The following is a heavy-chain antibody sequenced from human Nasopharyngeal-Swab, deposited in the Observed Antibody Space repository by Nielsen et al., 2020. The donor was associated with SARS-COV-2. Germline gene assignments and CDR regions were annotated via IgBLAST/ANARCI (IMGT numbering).Heavy chain of an antibody. V-gene: IGHV3-30*18. CDR1: GFTFSSYG. J-gene: IGHJ6*02. CDR2: ISYDGSNK. D-gene: IGHD1-1*01. Sequence: GRSLRLSCAAFGFTFSSYGMHWVRQASGKGLEWVAVISYDGSNKYYADSVKGRFTISRDNSKNTLYLQMNSLRAEDTAVYYCAKQTSGRGYYYYYGMDVWGQGTTVTVSS. CDR3: AKQTSGRGYYYYYGMDV.